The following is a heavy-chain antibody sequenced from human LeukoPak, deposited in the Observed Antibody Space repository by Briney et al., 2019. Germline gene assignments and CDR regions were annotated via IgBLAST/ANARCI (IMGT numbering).Heavy chain of an antibody. CDR2: IYYSGST. CDR1: GGSLSGYY. CDR3: GRVFYSSNWNLFDP. Sequence: SETLSLTCAVYGGSLSGYYWSWIRQPPGKGLEWIGSIYYSGSTYYNPSLKSRVTISVDTSKNQFSLKLTSVTAADTAVYYCGRVFYSSNWNLFDPWGQGTLVTVSS. J-gene: IGHJ5*02. D-gene: IGHD6-13*01. V-gene: IGHV4-34*01.